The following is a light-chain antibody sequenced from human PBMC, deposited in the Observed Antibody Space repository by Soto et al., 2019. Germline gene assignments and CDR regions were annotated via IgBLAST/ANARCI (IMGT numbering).Light chain of an antibody. V-gene: IGKV1-33*01. Sequence: DIQMTQSPSSLSASIGDRVTITCQASHDIRQYLNWYQQKPGKARKLLIYSASNLESGVPSRFSGNGFGPDVNFNISSLQPADLATYSCQQYDNLPRTFGPGTKREIK. CDR2: SAS. J-gene: IGKJ2*01. CDR3: QQYDNLPRT. CDR1: HDIRQY.